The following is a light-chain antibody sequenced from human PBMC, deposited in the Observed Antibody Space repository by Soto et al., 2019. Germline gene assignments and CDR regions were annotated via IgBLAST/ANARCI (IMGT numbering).Light chain of an antibody. CDR1: ESVSSSY. V-gene: IGKV3-20*01. CDR2: GTS. CDR3: QQYGSSPWM. Sequence: EVALTQSPCTLSLSPGERATLSRSVSESVSSSYLAWYQQKPGQTPRLLIYGTSSRATGIPDRFSGSGSGTDFTLTISTLEPEDLAVYYCQQYGSSPWMFGQGTKVDIK. J-gene: IGKJ1*01.